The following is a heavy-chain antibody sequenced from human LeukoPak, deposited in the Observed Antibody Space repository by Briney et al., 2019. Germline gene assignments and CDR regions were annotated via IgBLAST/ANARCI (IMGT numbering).Heavy chain of an antibody. CDR3: ASRTTDYGGNY. CDR2: ITAGGTTA. V-gene: IGHV3-23*01. CDR1: GFTFSNYA. D-gene: IGHD4-23*01. Sequence: PGGSLRLSCAASGFTFSNYAMSWVRQAPGKGLEWVSLITAGGTTAYYADSVKGRFTISRDNSKNTLYLQMNSLRAEDTAVYYCASRTTDYGGNYWGQGTLVTVSS. J-gene: IGHJ4*02.